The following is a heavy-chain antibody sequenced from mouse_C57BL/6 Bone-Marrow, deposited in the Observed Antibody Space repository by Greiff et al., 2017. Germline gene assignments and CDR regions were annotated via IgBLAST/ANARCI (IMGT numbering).Heavy chain of an antibody. CDR3: ARLGYYGSSHYFSY. Sequence: QVQLQQSGAELVKPGASVKISCKASGYAFSSYWMNWVKQRPGKGLEWIGQLSPGDGDTNSNGKFKGKATLTADKYSSTAYMQLSSLTSEDSAVDICARLGYYGSSHYFSYCGRGTTLTVSS. CDR2: LSPGDGDT. CDR1: GYAFSSYW. V-gene: IGHV1-80*01. J-gene: IGHJ2*01. D-gene: IGHD1-1*01.